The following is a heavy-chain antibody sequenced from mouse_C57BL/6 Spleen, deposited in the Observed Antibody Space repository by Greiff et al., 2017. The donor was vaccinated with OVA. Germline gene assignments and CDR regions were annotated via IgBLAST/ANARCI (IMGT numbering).Heavy chain of an antibody. CDR1: GYAFTNYL. CDR2: INPGSGGT. CDR3: ARGDAMDY. J-gene: IGHJ4*01. Sequence: VMLVESGAELVRPGTSVKVSCKASGYAFTNYLIEWVKQRPGQGLEWIGVINPGSGGTNYNEKFKGKATLTADKSSSTAYMQLSSLTSEDSAVYFCARGDAMDYWGQGTSVTVSS. V-gene: IGHV1-54*01.